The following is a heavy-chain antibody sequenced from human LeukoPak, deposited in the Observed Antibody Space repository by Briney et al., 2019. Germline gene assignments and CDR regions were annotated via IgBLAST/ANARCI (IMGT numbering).Heavy chain of an antibody. J-gene: IGHJ6*02. CDR2: IYTSGST. V-gene: IGHV4-4*07. Sequence: PSGTLSLTCTVSGGSISSYYWSWIRQPAGKGLEWIGRIYTSGSTNYNPSLKSRVTMSVDTSKNQFSLKLSSVTAADTAVYYCARDWRDYDYYGMDVWGQGTTVTVSS. CDR1: GGSISSYY. D-gene: IGHD3-3*01. CDR3: ARDWRDYDYYGMDV.